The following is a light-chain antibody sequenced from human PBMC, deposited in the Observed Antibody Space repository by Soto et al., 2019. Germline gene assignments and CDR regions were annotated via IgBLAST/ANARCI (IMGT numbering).Light chain of an antibody. CDR2: AAS. CDR1: QIISTY. Sequence: DIQSTQSRPSLSWSVVDIVTITCRASQIISTYLNWYQQKPGKAPKLLIYAASSLQSGVPSRFTGSGSGTDFTLTISSLQPEDFATYYCQQSYTTPLTFGGGTKVDIK. J-gene: IGKJ4*01. V-gene: IGKV1-39*01. CDR3: QQSYTTPLT.